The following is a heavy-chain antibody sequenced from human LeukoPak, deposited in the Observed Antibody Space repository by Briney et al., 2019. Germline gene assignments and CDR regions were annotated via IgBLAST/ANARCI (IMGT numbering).Heavy chain of an antibody. CDR1: GGTFSSYA. V-gene: IGHV1-69*05. J-gene: IGHJ4*02. CDR2: IIPIFGTA. Sequence: ASVKVSCKASGGTFSSYAISWVRQAPGQGLEWMGGIIPIFGTANYAQKFQGRVTITRDTSASTAYMELSSLRSEDTAVYYCARDNWMATTPWGQGTLVTVSS. CDR3: ARDNWMATTP. D-gene: IGHD5-24*01.